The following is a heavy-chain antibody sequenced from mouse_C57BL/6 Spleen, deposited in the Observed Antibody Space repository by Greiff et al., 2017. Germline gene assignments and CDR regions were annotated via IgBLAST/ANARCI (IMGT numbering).Heavy chain of an antibody. Sequence: QVQLKQSGPGLVQPSQSLSITCTVSGFSLTSYGVHWVRQSPGKGLEWLGVIWSGGSTDYNAAFISRLSISKDNSKSQVFFKMNSLQADETAIYYCARKGYDYYAMDYWGQGTSVTVSS. V-gene: IGHV2-2*01. CDR3: ARKGYDYYAMDY. CDR1: GFSLTSYG. CDR2: IWSGGST. J-gene: IGHJ4*01.